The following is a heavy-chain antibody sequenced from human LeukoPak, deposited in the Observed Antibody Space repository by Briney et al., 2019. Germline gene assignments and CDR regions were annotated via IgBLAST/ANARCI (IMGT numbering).Heavy chain of an antibody. CDR2: IKTKTDGGTT. CDR3: TTEGLEGATDGTVDI. V-gene: IGHV3-15*01. Sequence: PGGSLRLSCAPSGYTISNAWKSWVRQAPGKGLEWVGRIKTKTDGGTTDYAAPVKGRFTISRDDSKNTLYLLMNSLKTEDTAVNSCTTEGLEGATDGTVDIWGQGTMVTVSS. CDR1: GYTISNAW. D-gene: IGHD2-8*02. J-gene: IGHJ3*02.